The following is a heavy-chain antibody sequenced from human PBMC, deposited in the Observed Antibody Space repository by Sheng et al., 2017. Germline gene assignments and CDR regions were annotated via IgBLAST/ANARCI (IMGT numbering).Heavy chain of an antibody. J-gene: IGHJ6*03. V-gene: IGHV1-3*01. CDR2: INAGNGNT. Sequence: QVQLVQSGAEVKKPGASVKVSCKASGYTFTSYAMHWVRQAPGQRLEWMGWINAGNGNTKYSQKFQGRVTITRDTSASTAYMELSSLRSEDTAVYYCARELRSYYYMDVWGKGTTVTVSS. CDR1: GYTFTSYA. D-gene: IGHD4-17*01. CDR3: ARELRSYYYMDV.